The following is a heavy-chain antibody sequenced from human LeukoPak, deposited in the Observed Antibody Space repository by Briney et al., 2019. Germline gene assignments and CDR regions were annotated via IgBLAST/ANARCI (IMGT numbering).Heavy chain of an antibody. V-gene: IGHV1-2*02. CDR2: INPNSGGT. CDR3: ARELYDSSGCEFDY. J-gene: IGHJ4*02. Sequence: ASVKVSCKASGYTFTGYYMHWVRQAPGQGLEWMGWINPNSGGTNYAQKFQGRVTMTRDTSISTAYMELSRLRSDDTAVYYCARELYDSSGCEFDYWGQGTLVTVSS. D-gene: IGHD3-22*01. CDR1: GYTFTGYY.